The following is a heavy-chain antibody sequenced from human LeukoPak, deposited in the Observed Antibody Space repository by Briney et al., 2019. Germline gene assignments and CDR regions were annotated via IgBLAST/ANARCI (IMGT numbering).Heavy chain of an antibody. Sequence: GGSLRLSCAASEFTSSSYAMSWVRQAPGKGLEWVSAIVGSGDYTYYADSVKGRFTISRDNSKNTLYLHMNSLRVEDTALYYCAKDSTIFGANTHFDYWGQGTPVTVSS. CDR3: AKDSTIFGANTHFDY. J-gene: IGHJ4*02. D-gene: IGHD3-3*01. CDR2: IVGSGDYT. CDR1: EFTSSSYA. V-gene: IGHV3-23*01.